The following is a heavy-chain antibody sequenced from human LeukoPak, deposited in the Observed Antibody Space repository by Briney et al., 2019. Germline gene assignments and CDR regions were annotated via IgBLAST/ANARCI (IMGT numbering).Heavy chain of an antibody. J-gene: IGHJ4*02. CDR3: ATCTSCYGWGGFDY. CDR1: GFTFSSYG. V-gene: IGHV3-30*03. Sequence: GRSLRLSCAASGFTFSSYGMHWVRHAPGKGLEWVAVISYDGSNKYYADSVKGRFTISRDNSKNTLYLQMNSLRAEDTAVYYCATCTSCYGWGGFDYWGQGTLVTVSS. CDR2: ISYDGSNK. D-gene: IGHD2-2*01.